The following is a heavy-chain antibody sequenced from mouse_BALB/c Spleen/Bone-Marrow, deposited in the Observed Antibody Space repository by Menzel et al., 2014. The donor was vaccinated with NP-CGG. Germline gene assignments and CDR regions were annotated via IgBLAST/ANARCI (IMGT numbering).Heavy chain of an antibody. CDR3: AAYYYGSSCGFAY. V-gene: IGHV14-3*02. Sequence: VQLQQSGAELVKPGASVKLSCTASGFNIKDTYMHWVKQRPEQGLEWIGRIDPANGNTKYDPKFQGKATITADTPSNTAYLQLSSLTSEDTAVYYCAAYYYGSSCGFAYWGQGTLVTVSA. CDR2: IDPANGNT. J-gene: IGHJ3*01. CDR1: GFNIKDTY. D-gene: IGHD1-1*01.